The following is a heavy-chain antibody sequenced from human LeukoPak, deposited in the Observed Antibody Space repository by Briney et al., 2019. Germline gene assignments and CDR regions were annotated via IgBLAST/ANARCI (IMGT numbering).Heavy chain of an antibody. CDR2: ISWDGGST. V-gene: IGHV3-43D*03. D-gene: IGHD6-6*01. Sequence: GGSLRLSCAASGFTFDDYAMHWVRQAPGKGLEWVSLISWDGGSTYYADSVKGRFTISRDNSKNSLYLQMNSLRAEDTAVYYCARDLTRIAALAFDIWGQGTMVTVSS. CDR1: GFTFDDYA. CDR3: ARDLTRIAALAFDI. J-gene: IGHJ3*02.